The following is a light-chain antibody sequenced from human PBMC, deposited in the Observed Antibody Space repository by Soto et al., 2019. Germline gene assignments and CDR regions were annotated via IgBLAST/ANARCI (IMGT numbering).Light chain of an antibody. CDR3: QHYNSYSEA. J-gene: IGKJ1*01. CDR1: QSISNW. CDR2: HAS. V-gene: IGKV1-5*01. Sequence: DIQITQSPSTLSASVGDRVTITCRASQSISNWLAWYQQKPGKAPKLLIYHASSLESGVPSRFSGSGSGTEFTLTISSLQPDDFATYYCQHYNSYSEAFGQGTKVDIK.